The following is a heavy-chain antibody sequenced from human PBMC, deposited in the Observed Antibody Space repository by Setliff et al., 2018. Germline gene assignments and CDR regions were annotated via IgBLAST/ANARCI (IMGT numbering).Heavy chain of an antibody. D-gene: IGHD6-6*01. J-gene: IGHJ4*02. CDR3: ARGRNVAARLFDS. V-gene: IGHV4-59*12. Sequence: PSETLSLTCTVSGGSLSTYYWSWIRQSPGRGLEYIGYVYYNGAADYSPSLKSRVTLSVDTSKNQFALKVSSVTAADTAVYFCARGRNVAARLFDSWGQGTLVTVSS. CDR2: VYYNGAA. CDR1: GGSLSTYY.